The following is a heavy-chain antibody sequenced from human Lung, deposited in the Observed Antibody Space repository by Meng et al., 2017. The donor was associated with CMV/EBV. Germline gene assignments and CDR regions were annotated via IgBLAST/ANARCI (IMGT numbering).Heavy chain of an antibody. CDR1: GFTFNNYV. Sequence: GGSXRLXCAASGFTFNNYVMNWVRQAPGKGLEWVSTISASGGTTYYAESVKGRLTISRDNSRNTVYLQMNSLRVGDTAVYYCAKDSRWRHSAGWYGLDDWXQGTXVTGSS. J-gene: IGHJ6*02. D-gene: IGHD6-19*01. CDR3: AKDSRWRHSAGWYGLDD. CDR2: ISASGGTT. V-gene: IGHV3-23*01.